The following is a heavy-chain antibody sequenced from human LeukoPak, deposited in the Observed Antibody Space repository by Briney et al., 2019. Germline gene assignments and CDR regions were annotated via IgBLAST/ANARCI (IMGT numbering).Heavy chain of an antibody. CDR2: IYTSGST. Sequence: TLSLTCTVSGGSISSGSYYWSWIRQPAGKGLEWIGRIYTSGSTNYNPSLKSRVTISVDTSKNQFSLKLSSVTAADTAVYYCARDREGYYYGSGSYYKGGGYYYYYMDVWGKGTTVTISS. CDR1: GGSISSGSYY. CDR3: ARDREGYYYGSGSYYKGGGYYYYYMDV. D-gene: IGHD3-10*01. J-gene: IGHJ6*03. V-gene: IGHV4-61*02.